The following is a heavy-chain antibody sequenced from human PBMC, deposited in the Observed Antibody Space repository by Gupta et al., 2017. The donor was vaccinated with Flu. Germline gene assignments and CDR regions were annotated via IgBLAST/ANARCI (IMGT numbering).Heavy chain of an antibody. CDR2: IYSGGST. J-gene: IGHJ5*02. CDR3: ARDRPEGTYYYDSSGDP. Sequence: EVQLLESGGGLVQPGGSLRISCAASGFTVSSNYMSWVRQAPGRGLEGVSVIYSGGSTYYADSVKGRFTISRDNSKNTLYLQMNSLRAEDTAVYYCARDRPEGTYYYDSSGDPWGQGTLVTVSS. V-gene: IGHV3-66*02. CDR1: GFTVSSNY. D-gene: IGHD3-22*01.